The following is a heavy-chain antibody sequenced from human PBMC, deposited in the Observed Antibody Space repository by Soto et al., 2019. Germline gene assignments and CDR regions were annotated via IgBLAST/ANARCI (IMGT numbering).Heavy chain of an antibody. D-gene: IGHD2-21*01. CDR1: VGSINSGGYY. Sequence: PXETLSLTCTVSVGSINSGGYYCSWIRQHPWKGLEWIGYISYSGSTYYNPSLKSRLPISVDTSENQFSLKLTSVTAADRAVYYSARDRAPDLVRDYPCYGMDVWEQGTTLIGSS. J-gene: IGHJ6*01. V-gene: IGHV4-31*03. CDR2: ISYSGST. CDR3: ARDRAPDLVRDYPCYGMDV.